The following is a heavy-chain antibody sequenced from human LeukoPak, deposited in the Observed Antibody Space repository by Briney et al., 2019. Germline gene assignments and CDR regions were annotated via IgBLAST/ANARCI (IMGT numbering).Heavy chain of an antibody. CDR3: ARESPACGEDCYFDY. D-gene: IGHD2-21*02. CDR2: ISYDGTNK. J-gene: IGHJ4*02. Sequence: GRSLRLPCAASGFTFRSYAMHWVRQAPGKGLEWVAGISYDGTNKYYADSVKGRFTISRDNSKNALYLQMNSLRTDDTAVYYCARESPACGEDCYFDYWGQGTLVTVSS. V-gene: IGHV3-30-3*01. CDR1: GFTFRSYA.